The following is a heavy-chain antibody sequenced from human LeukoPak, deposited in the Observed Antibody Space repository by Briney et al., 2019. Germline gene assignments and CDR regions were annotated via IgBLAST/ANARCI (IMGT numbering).Heavy chain of an antibody. CDR2: ISSSSSYI. CDR1: GFTFSSYS. J-gene: IGHJ3*02. V-gene: IGHV3-21*01. Sequence: PGGSLRLSCAASGFTFSSYSMNWVRQAPGKGLEWVSSISSSSSYIYYADSVKGRFTISRDNAKNSLYLQMNSLRAEDTAVYYCASTPPPVYVWGSYRLDAFDIWGQGTVVTVSS. D-gene: IGHD3-16*02. CDR3: ASTPPPVYVWGSYRLDAFDI.